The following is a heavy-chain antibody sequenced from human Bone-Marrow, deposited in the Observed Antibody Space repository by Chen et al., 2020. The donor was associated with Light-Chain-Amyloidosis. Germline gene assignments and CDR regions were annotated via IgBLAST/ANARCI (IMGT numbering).Heavy chain of an antibody. CDR1: GFPFIDYA. D-gene: IGHD2-21*01. J-gene: IGHJ3*01. V-gene: IGHV3-9*01. CDR3: MVKSDAFDF. Sequence: EVQLVESGGGLVQPARSLRLPCAGSGFPFIDYAMQWVRQAPGKGLEWVSGITWNSGSIVYAESVKGRFTISRDNAKNSLYLQMNNLRPEDTALYYCMVKSDAFDFWGQGTMVTVSS. CDR2: ITWNSGSI.